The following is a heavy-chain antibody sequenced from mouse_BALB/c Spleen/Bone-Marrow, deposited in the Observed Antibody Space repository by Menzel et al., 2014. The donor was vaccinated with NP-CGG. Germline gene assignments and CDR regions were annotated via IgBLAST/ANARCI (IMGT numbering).Heavy chain of an antibody. CDR2: IWAGGST. V-gene: IGHV2-9*02. CDR1: GFPLXSYG. D-gene: IGHD2-4*01. Sequence: VKLVESGPGLVAPSQSLSITCTVSGFPLXSYGVHWVRQPPGKGLEWLGVIWAGGSTNYNSALMSRLSISKDDSKSQVFLKMNSLQTDDTAMYYCAREPSTMITTGFAYWGQGTLVTVSA. J-gene: IGHJ3*01. CDR3: AREPSTMITTGFAY.